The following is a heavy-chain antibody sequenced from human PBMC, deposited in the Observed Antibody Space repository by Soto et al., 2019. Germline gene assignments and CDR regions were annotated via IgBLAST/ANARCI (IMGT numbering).Heavy chain of an antibody. D-gene: IGHD1-1*01. CDR1: GFTFSTYN. Sequence: GGSLRLSCAASGFTFSTYNMNWVRQAPGKGLEWLSYISSSSSDIYYADSVKGRFTISRDNSKNTLYLQMNSLRAEDSAVYYCAQHDWFDPWGQGTLVTVSS. CDR3: AQHDWFDP. J-gene: IGHJ5*02. CDR2: ISSSSSDI. V-gene: IGHV3-48*01.